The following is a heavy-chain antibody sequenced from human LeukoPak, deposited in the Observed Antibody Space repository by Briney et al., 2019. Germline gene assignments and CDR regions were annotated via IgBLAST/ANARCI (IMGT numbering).Heavy chain of an antibody. CDR3: ARSASGVVVPAAMDY. V-gene: IGHV3-48*03. CDR2: ISSSSNTM. Sequence: QPGGSLRLSCAASGFTFSSYEMNWVRQAPGKGLEWVSYISSSSNTMYYADSVKGRFTISRDNAKNSLYLQMSSLRAEDTALYYCARSASGVVVPAAMDYWGQGTLVTVSS. J-gene: IGHJ4*02. CDR1: GFTFSSYE. D-gene: IGHD2-2*01.